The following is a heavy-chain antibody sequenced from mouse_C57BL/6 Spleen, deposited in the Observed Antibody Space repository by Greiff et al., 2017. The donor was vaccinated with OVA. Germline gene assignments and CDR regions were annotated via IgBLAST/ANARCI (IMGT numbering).Heavy chain of an antibody. Sequence: VQLQQSGPELVKPGASVKISCKASGYSFTGYYMNWVKQSPEKSLEWIGEINPSTGGTTYNQKFKAKATLTVDKSSSTAYMQLKSLTSEDSAVYYCARGGFDYWGQCTTLTVSS. CDR1: GYSFTGYY. J-gene: IGHJ2*01. V-gene: IGHV1-42*01. CDR3: ARGGFDY. CDR2: INPSTGGT.